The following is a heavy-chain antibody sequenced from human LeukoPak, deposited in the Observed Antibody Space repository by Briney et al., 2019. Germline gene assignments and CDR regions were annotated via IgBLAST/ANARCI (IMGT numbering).Heavy chain of an antibody. CDR3: ARGPGGPPGY. CDR2: IHYNGIT. Sequence: PSETLSLTCTVSGSMYNYYWSWIRQPPGKGLEWIGYIHYNGITNYNPSLKSRVTMSLDTSKNQVSLKLNSVTAADTAVYYCARGPGGPPGYWGQGTLVTVSS. D-gene: IGHD3-16*01. J-gene: IGHJ4*02. V-gene: IGHV4-59*08. CDR1: GSMYNYY.